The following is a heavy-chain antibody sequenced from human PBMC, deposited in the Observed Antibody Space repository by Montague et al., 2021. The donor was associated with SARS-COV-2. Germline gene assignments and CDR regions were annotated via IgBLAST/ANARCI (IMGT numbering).Heavy chain of an antibody. CDR2: IYHSGNT. V-gene: IGHV4-61*01. D-gene: IGHD1-1*01. J-gene: IGHJ4*02. Sequence: SETLSLTCTVSGGSINSITYYWSWIRQPPGKGLEWIGYIYHSGNTKYNPSLKSRVSISVDTSKNQFSLRLNSVTAADTAVYYCARAQNICFIANCVNYFDLWGLGALVSVSS. CDR1: GGSINSITYY. CDR3: ARAQNICFIANCVNYFDL.